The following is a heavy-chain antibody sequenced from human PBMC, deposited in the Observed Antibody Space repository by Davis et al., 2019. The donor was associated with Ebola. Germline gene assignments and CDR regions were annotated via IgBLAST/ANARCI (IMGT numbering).Heavy chain of an antibody. CDR3: ARGGRGAFDI. CDR2: IYYSGST. CDR1: GGSFSGYY. V-gene: IGHV4-59*01. D-gene: IGHD3/OR15-3a*01. J-gene: IGHJ3*02. Sequence: GSLRLSCAVYGGSFSGYYWSWIRQPPGKGLEWIGYIYYSGSTNYNPSLKSRVTISVDTSKNQFSLKLSSVTAADTAVYYCARGGRGAFDIWGQGTMVTVSS.